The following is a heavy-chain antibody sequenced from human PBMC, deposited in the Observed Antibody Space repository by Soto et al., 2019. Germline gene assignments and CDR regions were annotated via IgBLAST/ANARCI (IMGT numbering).Heavy chain of an antibody. CDR1: GFTFSSYA. D-gene: IGHD6-6*01. Sequence: EVQLLESGGGLVQPGESLRLSCAASGFTFSSYAMSWVRQAPGKGLEWVSVISGSDDSTYYAGSVKGRFTISRDNSKNTLYLQMNSLRAEDKAVDYCARRRSSSTLAYWGQGTLVTVSS. J-gene: IGHJ4*02. CDR2: ISGSDDST. V-gene: IGHV3-23*01. CDR3: ARRRSSSTLAY.